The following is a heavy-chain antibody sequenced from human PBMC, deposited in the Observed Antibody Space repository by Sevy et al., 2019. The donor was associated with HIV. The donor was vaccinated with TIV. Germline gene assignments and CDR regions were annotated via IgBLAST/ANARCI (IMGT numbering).Heavy chain of an antibody. CDR3: ARAGSYCGGDCYLGAFDI. Sequence: GGSLRLSCAASGFTFSSYEMNWVRQAPGKGLEWVSYISSSGSTIYYAHSVKGRFTISRDNAKNSLYLQMNSLRAEDTAVYYCARAGSYCGGDCYLGAFDIWGQGTMVTVSS. CDR1: GFTFSSYE. V-gene: IGHV3-48*03. D-gene: IGHD2-21*02. CDR2: ISSSGSTI. J-gene: IGHJ3*02.